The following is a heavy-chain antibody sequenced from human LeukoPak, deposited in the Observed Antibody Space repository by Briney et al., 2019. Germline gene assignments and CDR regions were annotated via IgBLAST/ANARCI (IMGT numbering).Heavy chain of an antibody. CDR1: GFTFSSYE. V-gene: IGHV3-48*03. D-gene: IGHD3-10*01. J-gene: IGHJ2*01. CDR3: ASGGNYYGSGSYGIEWYFDL. Sequence: RGSLRLSCAASGFTFSSYEMNWVRQAPGKGLEWVSYISSSGSTIYYADSVKGRFTISRDNAKNSLYLQMNSLRAEDTAVYYCASGGNYYGSGSYGIEWYFDLWGRGTLVTVSS. CDR2: ISSSGSTI.